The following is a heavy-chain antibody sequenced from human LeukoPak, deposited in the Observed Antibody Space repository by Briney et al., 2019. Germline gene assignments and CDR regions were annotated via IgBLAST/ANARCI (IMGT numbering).Heavy chain of an antibody. CDR2: ISSSSSYI. CDR1: GFTFSSYS. CDR3: ARGHRDYYYGMDV. V-gene: IGHV3-21*01. J-gene: IGHJ6*02. D-gene: IGHD3-16*02. Sequence: GGSLRLSCAASGFTFSSYSMNWVRQAPGKGLEWVSSISSSSSYIYYADSVKGRFTISRDNAKNSLYLQMNSLRAGDTAVYYCARGHRDYYYGMDVWGQGTTVTVSS.